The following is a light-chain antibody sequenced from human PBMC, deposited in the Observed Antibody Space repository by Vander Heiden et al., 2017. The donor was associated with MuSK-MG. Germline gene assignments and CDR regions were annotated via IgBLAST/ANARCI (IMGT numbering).Light chain of an antibody. CDR1: QSVTSNY. Sequence: EIVLTQSPATLPLSPGERATLSCRASQSVTSNYLAWYQQKPGQAPRLLIFDASTRATGIPDRFRGSGYGTDFTLTISRLEPEDFAVYYCQQYGSSYTFGQGTKLEIK. CDR3: QQYGSSYT. V-gene: IGKV3-20*01. CDR2: DAS. J-gene: IGKJ2*01.